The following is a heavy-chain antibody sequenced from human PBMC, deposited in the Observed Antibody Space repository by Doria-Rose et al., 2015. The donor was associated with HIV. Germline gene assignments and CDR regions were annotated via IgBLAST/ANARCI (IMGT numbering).Heavy chain of an antibody. V-gene: IGHV3-33*01. CDR1: GFTLSSYG. J-gene: IGHJ6*02. Sequence: QVQLVQSGGGVVQPGRSLRLSCAASGFTLSSYGMHWVRQAPGKGLEWVALIWFDGSKKYYADSVKGRFSISTDNSKNTLYLQMNSLRARDTAMYYCARDFRRGGGMDVWGQGTTVTVSS. CDR3: ARDFRRGGGMDV. CDR2: IWFDGSKK.